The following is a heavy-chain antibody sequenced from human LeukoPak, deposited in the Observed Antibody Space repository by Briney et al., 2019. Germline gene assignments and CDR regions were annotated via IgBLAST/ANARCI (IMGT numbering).Heavy chain of an antibody. CDR3: ARLPLAGFLEWLFSDAFDI. V-gene: IGHV4-34*01. D-gene: IGHD3-3*01. Sequence: PSETLSLTCAVYGGSLSGYYWSWIRQPPGKGLEWIGEINHSGSTNYNPSLKSRVTISVDTSKNQFSLKLSSVTAADTAVYYCARLPLAGFLEWLFSDAFDIWGQGTMVTVSS. CDR2: INHSGST. J-gene: IGHJ3*02. CDR1: GGSLSGYY.